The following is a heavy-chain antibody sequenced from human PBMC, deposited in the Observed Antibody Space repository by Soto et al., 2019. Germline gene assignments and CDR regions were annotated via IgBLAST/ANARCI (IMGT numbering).Heavy chain of an antibody. Sequence: QVQLQETAPGLVKPSGTLSLTCAVSGGSISSSNWWSWVRQPPGKGLEWIGEIYHSGSTNYKPSRRSRVTISVDKSKNQCSLKLSSVTAADTAVYYCARDSDAGSREVWGQGTLVTVSS. CDR2: IYHSGST. CDR1: GGSISSSNW. D-gene: IGHD2-2*01. CDR3: ARDSDAGSREV. V-gene: IGHV4-4*02. J-gene: IGHJ4*02.